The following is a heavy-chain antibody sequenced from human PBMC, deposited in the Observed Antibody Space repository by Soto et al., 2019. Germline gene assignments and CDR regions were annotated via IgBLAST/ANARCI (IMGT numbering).Heavy chain of an antibody. CDR1: GGSVSSGSYY. J-gene: IGHJ4*02. Sequence: QVQLQESGPGLVKPSETLSLTCTVSGGSVSSGSYYWSWIRQPPGKGLEWIGYIYYSGSTNYNPSLKSRVTISVETAKNQFALKLSSVTAADTAVYYCARDTYYDILTGYYYFDYWGQGTLVTVSS. CDR2: IYYSGST. D-gene: IGHD3-9*01. CDR3: ARDTYYDILTGYYYFDY. V-gene: IGHV4-61*01.